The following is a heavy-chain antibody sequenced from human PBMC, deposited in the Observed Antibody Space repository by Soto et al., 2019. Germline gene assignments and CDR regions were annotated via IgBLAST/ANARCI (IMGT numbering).Heavy chain of an antibody. CDR3: ARDSAPHGHVFDY. CDR2: ISTSNGDT. Sequence: QVQLVQSGAEVRKPGASVKVSCKASGYTFTTYGISWVRQAPGQGLEWMAWISTSNGDTHYAQKVQDRVGMTTDRFTSTAYMELRSLRYDDTAIYYGARDSAPHGHVFDYWGQGTMVTVST. J-gene: IGHJ4*02. V-gene: IGHV1-18*04. D-gene: IGHD2-8*01. CDR1: GYTFTTYG.